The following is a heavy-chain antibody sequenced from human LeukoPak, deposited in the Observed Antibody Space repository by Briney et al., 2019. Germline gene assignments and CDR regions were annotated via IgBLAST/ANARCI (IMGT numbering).Heavy chain of an antibody. Sequence: GGSLRLSCAASGFTFSNYGVNWVRQAPGKGLEWVSGISDTGRTTYYTDSVKGRFTISRDNSKNTLHLQMNSLRAEDTALYFCAKDHDNTDYYYYFDSWGQGTLVTVSS. J-gene: IGHJ4*02. CDR2: ISDTGRTT. CDR1: GFTFSNYG. V-gene: IGHV3-23*01. CDR3: AKDHDNTDYYYYFDS. D-gene: IGHD2-21*02.